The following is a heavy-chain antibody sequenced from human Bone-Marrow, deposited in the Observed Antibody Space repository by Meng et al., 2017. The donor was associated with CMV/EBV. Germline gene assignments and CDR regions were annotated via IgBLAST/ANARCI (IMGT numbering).Heavy chain of an antibody. V-gene: IGHV3-23*01. CDR2: ITDGGGTT. CDR3: AKRFGDNAFSFDS. D-gene: IGHD2-21*02. J-gene: IGHJ4*02. Sequence: AASGFTFRTYPMGWARQAPGEGLEWVSGITDGGGTTCYADSVKGRFTVSRDNSKSTLYLQMRSLRAEDTAVYYCAKRFGDNAFSFDSWGQGTLVTVSS. CDR1: GFTFRTYP.